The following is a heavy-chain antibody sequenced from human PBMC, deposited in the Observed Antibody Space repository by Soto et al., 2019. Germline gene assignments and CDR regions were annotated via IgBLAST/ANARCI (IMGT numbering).Heavy chain of an antibody. CDR2: IYPGDSDT. CDR1: GYSFTNYW. CDR3: ARQKLWMATINNDAFDI. D-gene: IGHD2-21*01. Sequence: GESLKISCKGSGYSFTNYWIAWVRQMPGQGLEWMGIIYPGDSDTTYNPSVQGHVTISVDKSTSTAYLQWASLEASDTAMYYCARQKLWMATINNDAFDIWGQGTMVTVSS. J-gene: IGHJ3*02. V-gene: IGHV5-51*01.